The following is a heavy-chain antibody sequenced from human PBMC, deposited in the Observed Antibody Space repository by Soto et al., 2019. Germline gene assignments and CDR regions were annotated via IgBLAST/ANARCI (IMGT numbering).Heavy chain of an antibody. J-gene: IGHJ6*03. Sequence: GSVKFSCKASGYTFTSYGISWVRQAPGQGLEWMGWISAYNGNTNYAQKLQGRVTMTTDTSTSTAYMELRSLRSDDAAVYYCARDGGYDSVIAYYYYYYMDVWGKGTTVTVSS. V-gene: IGHV1-18*01. D-gene: IGHD5-12*01. CDR1: GYTFTSYG. CDR2: ISAYNGNT. CDR3: ARDGGYDSVIAYYYYYYMDV.